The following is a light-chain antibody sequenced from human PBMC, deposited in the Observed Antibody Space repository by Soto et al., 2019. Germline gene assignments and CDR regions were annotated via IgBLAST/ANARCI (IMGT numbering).Light chain of an antibody. CDR2: LNSDGSH. V-gene: IGLV4-69*01. CDR3: QTWGTGTWV. Sequence: QPVLTQSPSASASLGASVKLTCTLSSGHSSYAIAWHQQQQEKGPRYLMKLNSDGSHSTGDGIPDRFSGSSSGAERYLTTPSLQSEDEADYYCQTWGTGTWVFGGGTKLTVL. CDR1: SGHSSYA. J-gene: IGLJ3*02.